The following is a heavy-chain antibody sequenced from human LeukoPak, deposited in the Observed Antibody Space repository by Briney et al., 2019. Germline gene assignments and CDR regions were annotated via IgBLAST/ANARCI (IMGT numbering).Heavy chain of an antibody. D-gene: IGHD6-19*01. CDR1: GGSISSGSYY. CDR2: IFPSGRT. CDR3: ARDRGAVAGYFDY. V-gene: IGHV4-61*02. Sequence: PSETLSLTCTVSGGSISSGSYYWGWIRQPAGKGLEWIGRIFPSGRTDYSPSLKSRVTMSLDTSKNQFSLILSSVTAADTALYFCARDRGAVAGYFDYLGQGTQVTVSS. J-gene: IGHJ4*02.